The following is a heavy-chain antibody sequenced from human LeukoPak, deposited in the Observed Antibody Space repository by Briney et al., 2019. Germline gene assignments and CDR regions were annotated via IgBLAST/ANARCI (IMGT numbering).Heavy chain of an antibody. J-gene: IGHJ4*02. CDR3: ARAGYVDY. CDR1: GFTFSSYA. CDR2: ISSSSSTI. Sequence: GGSLRLPCAASGFTFSSYAMSWVRQAPGKGLEWVSYISSSSSTIYYADSVKGRFTISRDNAKNSLYLQMNSLRAEDTAVYYCARAGYVDYWGQGTLVTVSS. V-gene: IGHV3-48*04.